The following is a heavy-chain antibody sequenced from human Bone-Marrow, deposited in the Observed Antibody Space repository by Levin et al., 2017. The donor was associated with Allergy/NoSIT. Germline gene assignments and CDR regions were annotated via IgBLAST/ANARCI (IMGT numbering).Heavy chain of an antibody. D-gene: IGHD1-14*01. CDR1: GFTFSRYS. Sequence: PGGSLRLSCATSGFTFSRYSMNWVRQAPGKGLEWVSSISTTSSHIYYADSMRGRFTISRDNAKNSLFLQIDSLRAEDTAVYYCARGCTTAQRRDLFDYWGQGALVTVSS. CDR3: ARGCTTAQRRDLFDY. CDR2: ISTTSSHI. J-gene: IGHJ4*02. V-gene: IGHV3-21*01.